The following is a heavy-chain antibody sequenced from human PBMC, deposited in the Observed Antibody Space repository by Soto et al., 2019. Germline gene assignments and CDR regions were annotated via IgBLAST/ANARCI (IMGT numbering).Heavy chain of an antibody. V-gene: IGHV4-31*03. J-gene: IGHJ4*02. CDR3: ASILLFRPSGLGVDY. CDR2: IYYSGST. Sequence: SQTLSLTCTVSGGSISSGGYYWSWIRQHPGKGLEWIGYIYYSGSTYYNPSLKSRVTISVDTSKNQFSLKLSSVTAADTAVYYCASILLFRPSGLGVDYWGQGTLVTVSS. D-gene: IGHD2-15*01. CDR1: GGSISSGGYY.